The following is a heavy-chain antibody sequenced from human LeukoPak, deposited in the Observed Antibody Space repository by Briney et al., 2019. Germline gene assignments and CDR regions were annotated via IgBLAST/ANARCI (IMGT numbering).Heavy chain of an antibody. J-gene: IGHJ4*02. CDR3: ARDQVTTELDY. Sequence: GGSLRLSCAASGFTFSSYSMNWVRQAPGKGLEWVSSISSSSSYIYYADSVKGRFTISRDNAKNSLYLRMNSLRAEDTAVYYCARDQVTTELDYWGQGTLVTVSS. V-gene: IGHV3-21*01. CDR1: GFTFSSYS. CDR2: ISSSSSYI. D-gene: IGHD2-21*02.